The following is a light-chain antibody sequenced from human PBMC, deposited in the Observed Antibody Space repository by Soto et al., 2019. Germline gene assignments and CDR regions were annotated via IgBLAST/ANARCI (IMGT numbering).Light chain of an antibody. Sequence: EIVLTQSPDTLSLSPGERATLSCRASQSVTSSFLAWYQQKPGQAPRLLIYGASSRASGIPDRFSGSGSGTDFSLTISRLWTEAFAVYYCQQYGSSPLGAFGQGTKVEVK. J-gene: IGKJ1*01. V-gene: IGKV3-20*01. CDR3: QQYGSSPLGA. CDR1: QSVTSSF. CDR2: GAS.